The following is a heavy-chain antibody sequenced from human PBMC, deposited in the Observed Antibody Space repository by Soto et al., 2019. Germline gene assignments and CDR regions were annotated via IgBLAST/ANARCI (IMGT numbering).Heavy chain of an antibody. Sequence: EVQLVESGGGVVQPGGSLRLSCAASGFTLSGRSMHWVRQAPGKGLVWVSGIDNAGTDSTYADSVKGRFTSSRDNAKNMLYLQMHSLRVEDTAVYYCARGWFGQDVWGKGTTVTVSS. J-gene: IGHJ6*04. CDR3: ARGWFGQDV. CDR2: IDNAGTDS. V-gene: IGHV3-74*01. CDR1: GFTLSGRS. D-gene: IGHD3-10*01.